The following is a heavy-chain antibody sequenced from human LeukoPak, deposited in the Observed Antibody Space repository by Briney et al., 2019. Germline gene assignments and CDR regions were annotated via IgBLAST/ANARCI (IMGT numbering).Heavy chain of an antibody. CDR1: GFTFSSYW. D-gene: IGHD3-22*01. CDR2: IKQDGSEM. Sequence: GGSLRLSCAASGFTFSSYWMSWVRQAPGKGLEWVANIKQDGSEMNYVDSVKGRFTISRDNAKTSLYLQMNSLRAEDTAVYYCARAAFKARHYYDSSGYYDCFDYWGQGTLVTVSS. V-gene: IGHV3-7*03. J-gene: IGHJ4*02. CDR3: ARAAFKARHYYDSSGYYDCFDY.